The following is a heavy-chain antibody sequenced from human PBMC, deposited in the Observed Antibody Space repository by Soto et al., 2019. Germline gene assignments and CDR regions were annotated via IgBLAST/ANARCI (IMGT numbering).Heavy chain of an antibody. CDR2: IYYSGST. J-gene: IGHJ4*02. CDR1: GGSISSYY. CDR3: ERRYESCFGY. D-gene: IGHD2-2*01. V-gene: IGHV4-59*08. Sequence: QVQLQESGPGLVKPSETLSLTCTVSGGSISSYYWSCIRQPPGKGLEWIGYIYYSGSTNYNPSLKSRVTISVDTSKNQFSLKLSSVTAADTAVYYCERRYESCFGYWGQGTLVTVSS.